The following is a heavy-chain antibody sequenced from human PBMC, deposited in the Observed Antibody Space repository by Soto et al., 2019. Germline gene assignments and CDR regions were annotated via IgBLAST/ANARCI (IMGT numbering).Heavy chain of an antibody. V-gene: IGHV3-23*01. CDR3: AKAPEVYSSSWYDP. CDR1: GFIFSNYG. Sequence: EVQLLESGGGLVQPGGSLRLSCAASGFIFSNYGMSWVRQAPGKGLEWVSGTSASGETTYYADSVKGRFTMSRDNSKNTLYLQMNSLGAEDTAVYYCAKAPEVYSSSWYDPWGQGTLVAVSS. CDR2: TSASGETT. D-gene: IGHD6-13*01. J-gene: IGHJ5*02.